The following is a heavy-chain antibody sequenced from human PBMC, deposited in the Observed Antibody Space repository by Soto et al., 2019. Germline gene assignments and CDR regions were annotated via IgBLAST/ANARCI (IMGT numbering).Heavy chain of an antibody. Sequence: GGSLRLSCAASGFTFSSCAMGWVRQAPGKGLEWVSTIISNGAGTYYPDSMKGRFTISRDNSKNTLYLQMNSLRAEDTAVYYCARDRGYYDSSGYSDPFDYWGQGTLVTVSS. CDR2: IISNGAGT. D-gene: IGHD3-22*01. CDR3: ARDRGYYDSSGYSDPFDY. CDR1: GFTFSSCA. V-gene: IGHV3-23*01. J-gene: IGHJ4*02.